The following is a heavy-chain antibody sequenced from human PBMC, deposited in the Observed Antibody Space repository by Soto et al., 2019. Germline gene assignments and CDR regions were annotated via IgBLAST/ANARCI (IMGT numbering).Heavy chain of an antibody. CDR2: IYYSGST. Sequence: PSETLSLTCTVSGGPISSGGYYWSWIRHHPGKGLEWIGYIYYSGSTYYNPSLKSRVTISVYTSKNQYSLKLSSVTAADTAVYYCARAPPVRDLIPTPQVDYGDQGTLV. CDR3: ARAPPVRDLIPTPQVDY. V-gene: IGHV4-31*03. CDR1: GGPISSGGYY. D-gene: IGHD3-10*01. J-gene: IGHJ4*02.